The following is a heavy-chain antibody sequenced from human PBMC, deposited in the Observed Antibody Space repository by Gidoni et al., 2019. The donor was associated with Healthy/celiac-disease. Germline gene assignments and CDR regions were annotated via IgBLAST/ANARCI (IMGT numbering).Heavy chain of an antibody. V-gene: IGHV4-34*01. Sequence: QVQLQQWGAGLLKPSETLSLTCAVYGGSFSGYYWSWIRQPPGKGLEWIGEINHSGSTNYNPSLKSRVTISVDTSKNQFSLKLSSVTAADTAVYYCARGRGDSSRGGMDVWGQGTTVTVSS. J-gene: IGHJ6*02. CDR2: INHSGST. CDR1: GGSFSGYY. D-gene: IGHD6-13*01. CDR3: ARGRGDSSRGGMDV.